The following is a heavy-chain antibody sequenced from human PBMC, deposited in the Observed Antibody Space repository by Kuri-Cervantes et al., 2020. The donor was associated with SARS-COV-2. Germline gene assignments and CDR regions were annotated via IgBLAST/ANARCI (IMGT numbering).Heavy chain of an antibody. CDR3: ARDRAETGYYDFWSGYWYFDY. J-gene: IGHJ4*02. V-gene: IGHV1-18*01. CDR1: GGTFSSYA. CDR2: ISAYNGNT. D-gene: IGHD3-3*01. Sequence: ASVKVSCKASGGTFSSYAISWVRQAPGQGLEWMGWISAYNGNTNYAQKLQGRVTMTTDTSTSTAYMELRSLRSDDTAVYYCARDRAETGYYDFWSGYWYFDYWGQGTLVTVSS.